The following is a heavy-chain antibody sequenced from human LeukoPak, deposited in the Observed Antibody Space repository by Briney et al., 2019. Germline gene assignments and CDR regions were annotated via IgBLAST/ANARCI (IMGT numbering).Heavy chain of an antibody. Sequence: PSETLSLTCTVSGGSISTYSWSWIRQPPGKGLEWIGYIYYSGNTNYNPSLKSRVTISVDTSKTQFSLRLSSVTAADTAVYYCARVRLVGYDILTGYYSFDYWGQGTLVTVSS. J-gene: IGHJ4*02. CDR2: IYYSGNT. D-gene: IGHD3-9*01. CDR1: GGSISTYS. CDR3: ARVRLVGYDILTGYYSFDY. V-gene: IGHV4-59*01.